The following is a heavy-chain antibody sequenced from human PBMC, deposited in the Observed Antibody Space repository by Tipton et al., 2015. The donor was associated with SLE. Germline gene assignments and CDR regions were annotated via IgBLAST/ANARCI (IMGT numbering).Heavy chain of an antibody. CDR2: IYYSGST. Sequence: GSLRLSCTVSGGSISSSSYYWGWIRQPPGKGLEWIGSIYYSGSTYYNPSLKSRVTISVDTSKNQFSLKLSSVTAADTAVYYCARDHCSGGSCYSINWFDPWGQGTLVTVSS. CDR3: ARDHCSGGSCYSINWFDP. J-gene: IGHJ5*02. CDR1: GGSISSSSYY. V-gene: IGHV4-39*07. D-gene: IGHD2-15*01.